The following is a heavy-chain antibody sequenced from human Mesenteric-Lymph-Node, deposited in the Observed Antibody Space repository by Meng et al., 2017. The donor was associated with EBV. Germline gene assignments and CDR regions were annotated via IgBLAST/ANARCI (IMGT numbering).Heavy chain of an antibody. J-gene: IGHJ4*02. Sequence: QVQLVQSGAEVKKPGASVKVSCKASGYTFTTYGISWVRQAPGQGLEWMGWISVYNGNKNYAQKFKGRVTMTTDISTSTAYLELKSLRSDDTAVYYCARGESPAYFYDSSGSYNYWGQGTLVTVSS. CDR1: GYTFTTYG. CDR3: ARGESPAYFYDSSGSYNY. D-gene: IGHD3-22*01. V-gene: IGHV1-18*01. CDR2: ISVYNGNK.